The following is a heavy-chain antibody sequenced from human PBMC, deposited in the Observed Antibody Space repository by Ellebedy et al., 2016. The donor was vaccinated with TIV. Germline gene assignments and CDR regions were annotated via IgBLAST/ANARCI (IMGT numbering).Heavy chain of an antibody. CDR3: ARGLDQMATPEDY. D-gene: IGHD5-24*01. CDR2: INHSGST. Sequence: SETLSLXXAVYGGSFSGYYWSWIRQPPGKGLEWIGEINHSGSTNYNPSLKSRVTISVDTSKNQFSLKLSSVTAADTAVYYCARGLDQMATPEDYWGQGTLVTVSS. V-gene: IGHV4-34*01. J-gene: IGHJ4*02. CDR1: GGSFSGYY.